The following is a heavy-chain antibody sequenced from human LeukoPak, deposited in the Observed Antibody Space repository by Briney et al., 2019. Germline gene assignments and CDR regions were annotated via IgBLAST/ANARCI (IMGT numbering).Heavy chain of an antibody. Sequence: PGGSLRLSCAASGFTVSSNYMNWVRQAPGKGLEWVSVIYSGGSTYYVDSVKGRFTTSRDNSKNTLYLQMNSLRAEDTAVYYCARDRVAFDVWGQGTMVTVSS. CDR2: IYSGGST. D-gene: IGHD3-22*01. CDR1: GFTVSSNY. J-gene: IGHJ3*01. CDR3: ARDRVAFDV. V-gene: IGHV3-66*02.